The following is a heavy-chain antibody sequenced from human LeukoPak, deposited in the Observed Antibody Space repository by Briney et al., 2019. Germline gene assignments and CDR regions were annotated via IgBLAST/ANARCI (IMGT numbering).Heavy chain of an antibody. J-gene: IGHJ3*01. CDR3: ARQGYTNNLGGYFGDKDDGFDL. V-gene: IGHV1-69*13. CDR1: GGTFSSYI. D-gene: IGHD3-9*01. CDR2: IIPMFGTP. Sequence: SVKVSCKASGGTFSSYIITWVRQAPGQGLEWLGRIIPMFGTPNYAQKFQDRVTITADESARTAYMELSSLRFEDTAVYYCARQGYTNNLGGYFGDKDDGFDLWGQGTMVTVSS.